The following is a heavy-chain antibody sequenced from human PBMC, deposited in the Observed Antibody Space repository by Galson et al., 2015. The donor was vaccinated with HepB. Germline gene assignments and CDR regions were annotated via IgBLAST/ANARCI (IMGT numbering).Heavy chain of an antibody. J-gene: IGHJ4*02. Sequence: SLRLSCAASGFTFSSYAMSWVRQAPGKGLEWVSAISGSGGSTYYADSVKGRFTISRDNSKNTLYLQMNSLRAEDTAVYYCAKLSSSWSHIDYWGQGTLVTVSS. CDR1: GFTFSSYA. CDR3: AKLSSSWSHIDY. D-gene: IGHD6-13*01. CDR2: ISGSGGST. V-gene: IGHV3-23*01.